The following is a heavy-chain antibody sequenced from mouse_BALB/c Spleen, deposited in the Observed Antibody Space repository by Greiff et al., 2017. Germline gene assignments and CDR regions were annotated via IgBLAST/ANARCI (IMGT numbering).Heavy chain of an antibody. J-gene: IGHJ3*01. CDR1: GFSLTSYG. CDR3: ARDPYGNYVFAY. CDR2: IWAGGST. D-gene: IGHD2-1*01. V-gene: IGHV2-9*02. Sequence: VKLMESGPGLVAPSQSPSITCTVSGFSLTSYGVHWVRQPPGKGLEWLGVIWAGGSTNYNSALMSRLSISKDNSKSQVFLKMNSLQTDDTAMYYCARDPYGNYVFAYWGQGTLVTVSA.